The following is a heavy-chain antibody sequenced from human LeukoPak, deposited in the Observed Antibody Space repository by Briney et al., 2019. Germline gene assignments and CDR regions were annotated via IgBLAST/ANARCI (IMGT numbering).Heavy chain of an antibody. Sequence: PSETLSLTCAVYGGSFSGYYWSWIRQPPGKGLEWIWDINHSGSTNYNPSLKSRVTISVDTSKNQFSLNLSSVTAAATALYYCARGPGPWAYSYGSYDYWGQGTLVTVSS. V-gene: IGHV4-34*01. CDR2: INHSGST. CDR1: GGSFSGYY. D-gene: IGHD5-18*01. J-gene: IGHJ4*02. CDR3: ARGPGPWAYSYGSYDY.